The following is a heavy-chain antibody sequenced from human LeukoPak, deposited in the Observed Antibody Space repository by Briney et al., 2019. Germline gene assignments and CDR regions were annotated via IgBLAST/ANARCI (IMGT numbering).Heavy chain of an antibody. Sequence: GASVKVSCKASGYTFTSYDINWVRQATGQGLEWMGWMNPNSGNTGYAQKFQGRVTMTRNTSISTAYMELCSLRAEDTAVYYSARAGRCKWELPITDYWGQGTLVTVSS. D-gene: IGHD1-26*01. V-gene: IGHV1-8*01. CDR1: GYTFTSYD. CDR2: MNPNSGNT. CDR3: ARAGRCKWELPITDY. J-gene: IGHJ4*02.